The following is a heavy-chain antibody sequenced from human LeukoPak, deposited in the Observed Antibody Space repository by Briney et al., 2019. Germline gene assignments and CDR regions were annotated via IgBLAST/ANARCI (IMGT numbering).Heavy chain of an antibody. V-gene: IGHV3-48*01. CDR2: ISSSRSTI. CDR3: ANPPPYSSSSYYYYYMDV. D-gene: IGHD6-6*01. J-gene: IGHJ6*03. CDR1: GFNFSSYS. Sequence: GGSLRLSCAASGFNFSSYSMNWVRQAPGKGLEWVSYISSSRSTIYYADSVKGRFTISRDNAKNSLYLQMNSLRAEDTAVYYCANPPPYSSSSYYYYYMDVWGKGTTVTVSS.